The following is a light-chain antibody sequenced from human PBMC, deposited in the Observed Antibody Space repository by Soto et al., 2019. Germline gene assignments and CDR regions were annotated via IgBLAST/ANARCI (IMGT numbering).Light chain of an antibody. Sequence: DIVMTQSPDSLAVSLGERATINCKSSQSVLYSSKNKNYLAWYQQKAGQPPKLLIYWASTRESGVPDRFSGSGSGTDFTLTISSLQAEDVAVYYCQQYYNTPFTFGPGTKVEIK. CDR1: QSVLYSSKNKNY. J-gene: IGKJ3*01. CDR2: WAS. V-gene: IGKV4-1*01. CDR3: QQYYNTPFT.